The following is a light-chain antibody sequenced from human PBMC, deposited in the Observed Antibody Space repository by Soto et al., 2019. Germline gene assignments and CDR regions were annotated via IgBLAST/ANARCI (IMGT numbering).Light chain of an antibody. J-gene: IGKJ4*01. CDR1: QNILHSSNNKNY. CDR2: WAS. Sequence: DIVMTQSPDSLAVSLGERATINCRSSQNILHSSNNKNYLAWYQQRPGHPPKLLFYWASTRQSGVPDRFSGSGSGTDFTLTITTLQAEDVALYFCLQYYTNPLTFGGGTKVEIK. V-gene: IGKV4-1*01. CDR3: LQYYTNPLT.